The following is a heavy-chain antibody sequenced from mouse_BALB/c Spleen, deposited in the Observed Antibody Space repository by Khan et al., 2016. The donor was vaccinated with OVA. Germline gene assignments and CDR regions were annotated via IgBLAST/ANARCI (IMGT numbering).Heavy chain of an antibody. Sequence: QVQLKESGPGLVAPSQSLSITCTVSGFSLTSSGVHWVRQPPGKGLEWLGVIWAGGSTNYNSALMSRLSISKDNSKSQVFLKMNSLKTDDTAMYYCARREDIWGEGTTLTVSS. V-gene: IGHV2-9*02. J-gene: IGHJ2*01. CDR3: ARREDI. CDR1: GFSLTSSG. D-gene: IGHD1-3*01. CDR2: IWAGGST.